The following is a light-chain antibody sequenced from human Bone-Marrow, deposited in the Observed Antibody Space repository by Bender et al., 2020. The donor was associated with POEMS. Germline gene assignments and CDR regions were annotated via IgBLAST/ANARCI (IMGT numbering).Light chain of an antibody. CDR1: SSDVGGYNF. CDR3: SSYTNKYTLEGV. V-gene: IGLV2-14*01. CDR2: EVT. J-gene: IGLJ3*02. Sequence: QSALTQPASVSGSPGQSISISCTGTSSDVGGYNFVSWYQQHPGKAPKLIIYEVTNRPSGVSDRFSGSKSGNTASLTISGLQADDEADYYCSSYTNKYTLEGVFGGGTKLTVL.